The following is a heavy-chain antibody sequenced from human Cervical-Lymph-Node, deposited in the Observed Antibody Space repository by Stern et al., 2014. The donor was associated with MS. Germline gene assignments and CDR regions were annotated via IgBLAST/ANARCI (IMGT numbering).Heavy chain of an antibody. J-gene: IGHJ1*01. V-gene: IGHV1-18*01. CDR3: AREEDGDNWYFQH. Sequence: VQLVESGAEVKKPGASVKVSCKASGYTFTNYGITWVRQAPGQGLEWMGWISAYNGNTNYAQKLHGRVTMTTDTSTSTAYMELRTLRSDDTAVYYCAREEDGDNWYFQHWGQGTLVTVSS. D-gene: IGHD4-17*01. CDR1: GYTFTNYG. CDR2: ISAYNGNT.